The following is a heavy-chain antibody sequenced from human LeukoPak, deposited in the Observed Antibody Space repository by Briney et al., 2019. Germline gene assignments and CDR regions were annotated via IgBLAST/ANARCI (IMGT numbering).Heavy chain of an antibody. J-gene: IGHJ4*02. Sequence: GGPLRLSCAASGFTFSSYAMSWARQAPGEGLEWVSGISAGGDTTYTADSVRGRFTISRDNSNNTLYLQMNILTAEDTAVYYCAAISYSGTWPVGYWGQGILVTVTA. CDR2: ISAGGDTT. V-gene: IGHV3-23*01. CDR1: GFTFSSYA. CDR3: AAISYSGTWPVGY. D-gene: IGHD6-25*01.